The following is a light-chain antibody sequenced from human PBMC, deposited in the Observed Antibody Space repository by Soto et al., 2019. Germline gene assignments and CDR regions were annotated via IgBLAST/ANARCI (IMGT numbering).Light chain of an antibody. CDR1: QSVSSSS. CDR2: DVF. V-gene: IGKV3-20*01. Sequence: EIVLTQSPGSLSLSPGERATLSCRASQSVSSSSLAWYQQKPDQAPRLLIYDVFNRPPGIPDRFSGSGSGTDFTLTISRLEPEDFAVYYCQQYAGSPLTFGQGTKVEIK. CDR3: QQYAGSPLT. J-gene: IGKJ1*01.